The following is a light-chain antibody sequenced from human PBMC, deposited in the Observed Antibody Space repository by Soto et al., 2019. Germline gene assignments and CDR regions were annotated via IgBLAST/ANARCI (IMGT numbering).Light chain of an antibody. CDR2: DAS. Sequence: EIVLTQSPGTLSLSPGERATLSCRASQSVRGSYLGWYQQKPGQAPRLLIYDASRRATGIPDRFSGSGSGTDFTLTISRLEPEDSAVYYCQQYGSSPETFGQGTRVDIK. CDR1: QSVRGSY. V-gene: IGKV3-20*01. CDR3: QQYGSSPET. J-gene: IGKJ1*01.